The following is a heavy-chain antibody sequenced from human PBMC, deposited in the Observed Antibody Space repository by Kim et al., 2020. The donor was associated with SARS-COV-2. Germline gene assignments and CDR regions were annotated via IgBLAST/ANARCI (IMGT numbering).Heavy chain of an antibody. Sequence: GGSLRLSCAASGFAISTYSMNWVRRAPGKGLEWVSIIYGNGRTKYYADSVKGRFTISKDDSKNTLFLQMNSLRGEDTAVYYCAKDLVVVGVYEIDYWGQGTLVTVSS. J-gene: IGHJ4*02. D-gene: IGHD2-15*01. CDR1: GFAISTYS. V-gene: IGHV3-23*03. CDR3: AKDLVVVGVYEIDY. CDR2: IYGNGRTK.